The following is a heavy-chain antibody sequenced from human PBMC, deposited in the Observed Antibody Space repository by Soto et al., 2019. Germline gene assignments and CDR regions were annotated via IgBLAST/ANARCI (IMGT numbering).Heavy chain of an antibody. CDR2: IHHSGST. CDR3: ARGPRPYYVRGSAGMDV. J-gene: IGHJ6*02. V-gene: IGHV4-38-2*01. Sequence: ASETLSLTCAVSGYSISSGYYWGSIRQPPGKGLEWIGSIHHSGSTYYNPSLKSRVTISVDTSKNQCSLRLSSVTAADTAVYYCARGPRPYYVRGSAGMDVWGQGTTVTVSS. D-gene: IGHD3-10*02. CDR1: GYSISSGYY.